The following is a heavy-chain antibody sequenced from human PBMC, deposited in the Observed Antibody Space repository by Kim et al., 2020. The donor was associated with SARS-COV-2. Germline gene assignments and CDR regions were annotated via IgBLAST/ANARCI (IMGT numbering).Heavy chain of an antibody. CDR1: GGSFSGYY. V-gene: IGHV4-34*01. CDR2: INHSGST. J-gene: IGHJ4*02. CDR3: AREEGGSGSGSGSYFGY. Sequence: SETLSLTCAVYGGSFSGYYWSWIRQPPGKGLEWIGEINHSGSTNYNPSLKSRVTISVDTSKNQFSLKLSSVTAADTAVYYCAREEGGSGSGSGSYFGYWGQGTLVTVSS. D-gene: IGHD3-10*01.